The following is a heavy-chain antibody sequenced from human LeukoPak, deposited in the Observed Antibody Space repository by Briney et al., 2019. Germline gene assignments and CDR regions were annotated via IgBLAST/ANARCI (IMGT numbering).Heavy chain of an antibody. CDR3: ARVRVTMVRGAYDAFDI. Sequence: ASVKVSGKASGYTFTDYYMHWVRQAPGQGLEWMGWINPNGGDTRYAQQYQGRVTMTRDTSISAAYMELSSLSSDDTALYYCARVRVTMVRGAYDAFDIWGQGTMVTVSS. CDR1: GYTFTDYY. V-gene: IGHV1-2*02. J-gene: IGHJ3*02. D-gene: IGHD3-10*01. CDR2: INPNGGDT.